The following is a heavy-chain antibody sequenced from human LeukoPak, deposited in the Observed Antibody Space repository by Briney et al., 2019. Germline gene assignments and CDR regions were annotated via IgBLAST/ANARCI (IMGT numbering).Heavy chain of an antibody. CDR3: AKDVGWHWFDP. J-gene: IGHJ5*02. Sequence: PGGSLRLSCAASGFTFNSYWMHWVRQAPGKGLVWVSRINSDGSGTAYADSVKGRFTISRDNAKNTLDLQMHSLRAEDTAVYYCAKDVGWHWFDPWGQGTLVTVSS. CDR1: GFTFNSYW. V-gene: IGHV3-74*01. D-gene: IGHD6-19*01. CDR2: INSDGSGT.